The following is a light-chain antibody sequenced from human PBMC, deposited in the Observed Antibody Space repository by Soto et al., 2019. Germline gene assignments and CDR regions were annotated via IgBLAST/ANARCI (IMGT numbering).Light chain of an antibody. CDR2: EVN. V-gene: IGLV2-8*01. J-gene: IGLJ1*01. Sequence: QSALTQPPSASGSPGQSVTISCTGTSSDVGGYKYVSWYQQHPGKAPKLMIFEVNKRPSGVPDRVSGSKSGNTASLTVSGLQAEDEADYSCSSYAGINNLGVFGTGSKLTVL. CDR3: SSYAGINNLGV. CDR1: SSDVGGYKY.